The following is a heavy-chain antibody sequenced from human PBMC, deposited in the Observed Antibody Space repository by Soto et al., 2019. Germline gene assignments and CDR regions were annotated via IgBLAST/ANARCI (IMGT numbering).Heavy chain of an antibody. CDR2: IIGNNGTP. CDR1: GGTFSNSA. D-gene: IGHD6-6*01. V-gene: IGHV1-18*01. CDR3: AREGQLGY. J-gene: IGHJ4*02. Sequence: ASVKVSCKASGGTFSNSALSWVRQAPGQGLEWMGGIIGNNGTPDYAQRLQGRVTMTTDTSTRTVYMDLRSLRYDDTAVYYCAREGQLGYWGQGTPVTVSS.